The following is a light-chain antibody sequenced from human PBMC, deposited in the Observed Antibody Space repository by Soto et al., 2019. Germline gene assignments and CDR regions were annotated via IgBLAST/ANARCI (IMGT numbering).Light chain of an antibody. CDR3: QQYNSYSQT. CDR2: DAS. CDR1: QSISSW. V-gene: IGKV1-5*01. J-gene: IGKJ1*01. Sequence: DIQMTKSPSTLSASVGDRVTITCRASQSISSWLAWYQQKPGKAPKLLIYDASSLESGVPSRFSGSGSGTEFTLTISSLQPDDFATYYCQQYNSYSQTLGQGTKVEIK.